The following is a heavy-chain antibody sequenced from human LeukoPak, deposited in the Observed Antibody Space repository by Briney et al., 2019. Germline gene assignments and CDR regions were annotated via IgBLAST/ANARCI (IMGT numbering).Heavy chain of an antibody. CDR1: GGTFSSYA. CDR2: IIPIFGTA. J-gene: IGHJ4*02. D-gene: IGHD6-6*01. CDR3: ARGLSARPSYSDY. V-gene: IGHV1-69*05. Sequence: SVTVSCKASGGTFSSYAISWVRQAPGQGLEWMGGIIPIFGTANYAQKFQRRVTITTDESTSTAYMELSSLRSEDTAVYYCARGLSARPSYSDYWGQGTLVTVSS.